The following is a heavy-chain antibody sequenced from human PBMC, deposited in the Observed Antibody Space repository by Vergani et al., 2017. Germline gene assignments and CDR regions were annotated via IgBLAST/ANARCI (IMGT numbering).Heavy chain of an antibody. Sequence: QVQLQESGPRLVKTSQTLSLTCSVSGDSLSSDDYYWTWIRQSPGRGLEYIGYIYDSESTYYNPSLQSRVTISVDTSKNQFSLNLRSVTAADSAVYYCAREVFGSYIDYWGQGAPVTVSS. D-gene: IGHD3-16*01. CDR3: AREVFGSYIDY. CDR2: IYDSEST. CDR1: GDSLSSDDYY. J-gene: IGHJ4*02. V-gene: IGHV4-30-4*08.